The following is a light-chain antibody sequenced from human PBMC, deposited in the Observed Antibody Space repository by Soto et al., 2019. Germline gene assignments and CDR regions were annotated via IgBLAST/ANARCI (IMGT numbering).Light chain of an antibody. V-gene: IGKV1-12*01. CDR3: QQTKSYPPT. CDR1: QGISSS. J-gene: IGKJ4*01. Sequence: DIQMTQSPSSVSASVGDRVTITCRASQGISSSLSWYQQQPGKAPKLLIYAASSLQSGVPSRFSGSGSGADFTLTISVLQPEDFSTYYFQQTKSYPPTFGGGTTVEIK. CDR2: AAS.